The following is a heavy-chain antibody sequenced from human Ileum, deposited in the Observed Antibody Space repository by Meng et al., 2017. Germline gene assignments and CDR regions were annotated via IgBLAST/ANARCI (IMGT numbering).Heavy chain of an antibody. V-gene: IGHV4-31*03. CDR1: GGSISSGGYY. D-gene: IGHD3-16*01. J-gene: IGHJ4*02. CDR3: VRGGPTYVDY. Sequence: QAHRQESGPGLVKPSQTLSLTCTVSGGSISSGGYYWSWIRQHPGKGLEWIGYIYYSGSTYYNPSLKSRVTISVDTSKNQFSLKLSSVTAADTAVYYCVRGGPTYVDYWGQGTLVTVSS. CDR2: IYYSGST.